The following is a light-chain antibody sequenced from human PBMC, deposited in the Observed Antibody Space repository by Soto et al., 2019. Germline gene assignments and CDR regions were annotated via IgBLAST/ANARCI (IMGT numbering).Light chain of an antibody. V-gene: IGKV1-9*01. CDR3: QQLNSYPIT. CDR2: AAS. J-gene: IGKJ5*01. Sequence: DIQLTQSPSFLSASVGDRVKITCRASQGLRSDLAWYQQKPGKAPKLLIYAASTLQSGVPSRFSGSGSGTEFTLTISSLQPEDFATYYCQQLNSYPITFGQGTRLEIK. CDR1: QGLRSD.